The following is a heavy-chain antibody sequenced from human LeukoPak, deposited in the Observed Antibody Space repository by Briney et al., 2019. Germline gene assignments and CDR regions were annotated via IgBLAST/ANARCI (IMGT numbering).Heavy chain of an antibody. CDR1: GFFFNVYA. Sequence: GGSLRLSCAASGFFFNVYAMHWVRQAPGKGLEWVAVTMYTGDYQYYADSVKGRFTISRDNSQNTIYLQMNSLRAEDTAVYYCARDVWSVPDNYFSGAVDFWGQGTLVTVSS. CDR2: TMYTGDYQ. D-gene: IGHD3-3*01. V-gene: IGHV3-33*01. J-gene: IGHJ4*02. CDR3: ARDVWSVPDNYFSGAVDF.